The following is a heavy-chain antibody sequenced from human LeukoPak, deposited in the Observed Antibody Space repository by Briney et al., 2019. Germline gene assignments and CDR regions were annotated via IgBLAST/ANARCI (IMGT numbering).Heavy chain of an antibody. D-gene: IGHD6-19*01. CDR2: IYPGDSDT. V-gene: IGHV5-51*01. CDR1: GYSFTIYW. J-gene: IGHJ4*02. Sequence: ESLKISFNGSGYSFTIYWIGWVRQMPGKGLEWMGIIYPGDSDTRYSPSFQGQVTISADKSISTAYLQWSGLKASDTAMYYCARRERQWLDHIDHWGQGTLVTVSS. CDR3: ARRERQWLDHIDH.